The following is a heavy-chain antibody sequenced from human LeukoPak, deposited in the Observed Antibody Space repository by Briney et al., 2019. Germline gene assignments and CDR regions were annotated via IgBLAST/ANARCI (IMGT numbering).Heavy chain of an antibody. J-gene: IGHJ4*02. CDR1: GYTFTGYY. CDR3: ARDLLGYTAMVDY. Sequence: ASVKASCKASGYTFTGYYMHWVRQAPGQGLEWMGWINPNSGGTNYAQKFQGRVTMTRDTSISTAYMELSRLRSDDTAVYYCARDLLGYTAMVDYWGQGTLVTVSS. V-gene: IGHV1-2*02. CDR2: INPNSGGT. D-gene: IGHD5-18*01.